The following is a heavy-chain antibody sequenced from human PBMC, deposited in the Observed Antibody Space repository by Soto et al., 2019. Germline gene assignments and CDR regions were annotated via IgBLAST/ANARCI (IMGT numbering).Heavy chain of an antibody. D-gene: IGHD6-13*01. CDR1: GFTFSDYY. CDR3: ARAIAAAGGRRYFDL. CDR2: ISSSSSYT. Sequence: QVQLVESGGGLVKPGGSPRLSCAASGFTFSDYYMSWIRQAPGNGLERVSYISSSSSYTNYADSVKGRFTISRDNAKNSLYLPMHSLRDEDTAVYHCARAIAAAGGRRYFDLWGRGTLVTVSS. J-gene: IGHJ2*01. V-gene: IGHV3-11*05.